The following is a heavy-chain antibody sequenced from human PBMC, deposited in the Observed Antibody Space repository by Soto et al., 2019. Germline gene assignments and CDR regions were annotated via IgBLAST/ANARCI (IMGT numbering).Heavy chain of an antibody. CDR2: VYSSGTT. V-gene: IGHV4-4*07. Sequence: NTLSLTSSDVGGSLNSYRWSWIRQPAGKGLEWIGRVYSSGTTDYNPSLNSRATLSVETSKNQFSLKLSSVTAADTAVYYCARDIGSYAYGVGYWRQGIQVTVSS. J-gene: IGHJ4*02. CDR1: GGSLNSYR. CDR3: ARDIGSYAYGVGY. D-gene: IGHD3-10*01.